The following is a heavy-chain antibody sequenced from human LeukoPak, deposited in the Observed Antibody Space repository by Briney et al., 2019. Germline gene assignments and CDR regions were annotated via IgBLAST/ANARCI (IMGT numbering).Heavy chain of an antibody. CDR2: IYYSGST. V-gene: IGHV4-59*01. D-gene: IGHD6-6*01. J-gene: IGHJ4*02. CDR1: GGSISSYY. Sequence: SETLSLTCTVSGGSISSYYWSWIRQPPGKGLEWIGYIYYSGSTNYNPSLKSRVTISVDTSKNQFSLKLSSVTAADTAVYYCAREGSSSSYGILDYWGQGTLVTVSS. CDR3: AREGSSSSYGILDY.